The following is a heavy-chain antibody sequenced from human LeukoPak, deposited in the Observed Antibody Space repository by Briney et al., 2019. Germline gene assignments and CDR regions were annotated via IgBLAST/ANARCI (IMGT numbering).Heavy chain of an antibody. J-gene: IGHJ4*02. V-gene: IGHV3-30*18. CDR1: GFTFSSYG. Sequence: GRSLRLSCAASGFTFSSYGMHWVRQAPGKGLEGVAVISYDGSNKYYADSVKGRFTISRDNSKNTLYLQMNSLRAEDTAVYYCAKTSKYYYDSSGYYDYWGQGTLVTVSS. CDR3: AKTSKYYYDSSGYYDY. CDR2: ISYDGSNK. D-gene: IGHD3-22*01.